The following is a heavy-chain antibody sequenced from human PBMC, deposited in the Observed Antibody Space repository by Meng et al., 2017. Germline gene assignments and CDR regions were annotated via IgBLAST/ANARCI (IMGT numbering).Heavy chain of an antibody. CDR3: ARHYYDSSGYHWRHHYYYYYGMDV. D-gene: IGHD3-22*01. J-gene: IGHJ6*02. CDR1: GGTFSSYA. CDR2: IIPIFGTA. Sequence: SVKVSCKASGGTFSSYAISWVRQAPGQGLERMGGIIPIFGTANYAQKFQGRVTITADESTSTAYMELSSLRSEDTAVYYCARHYYDSSGYHWRHHYYYYYGMDVWGQGTTVTVSS. V-gene: IGHV1-69*13.